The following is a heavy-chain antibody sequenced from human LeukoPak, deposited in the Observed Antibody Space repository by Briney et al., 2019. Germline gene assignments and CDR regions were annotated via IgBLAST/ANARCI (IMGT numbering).Heavy chain of an antibody. D-gene: IGHD3-9*01. CDR1: GGSISSYY. J-gene: IGHJ3*02. V-gene: IGHV4-59*01. CDR2: IFHSGST. Sequence: PSETLSLTCTVSGGSISSYYWSWIRQPPGKGLEWIGNIFHSGSTNYNPSFKSRVTISVDTSKNKFSLKLNSVTAADTAIYYCARDGAVDILTGYGAFYIWGQGTMVIVS. CDR3: ARDGAVDILTGYGAFYI.